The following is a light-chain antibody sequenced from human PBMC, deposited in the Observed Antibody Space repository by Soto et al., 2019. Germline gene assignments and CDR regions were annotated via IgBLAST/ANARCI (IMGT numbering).Light chain of an antibody. J-gene: IGLJ3*02. Sequence: QSALTQPASVSGSPGQSITISCTGTSSDVGSYNHVSWYQQHPGKAPKFMIYDVSQRPSGVSNRFSGSKSGNTASLTISGLQADDEANYYCCSYAGDSTWVFGGGTKLTVL. V-gene: IGLV2-23*02. CDR1: SSDVGSYNH. CDR3: CSYAGDSTWV. CDR2: DVS.